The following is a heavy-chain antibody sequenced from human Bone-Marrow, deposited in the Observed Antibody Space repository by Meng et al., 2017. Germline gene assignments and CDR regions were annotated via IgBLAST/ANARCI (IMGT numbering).Heavy chain of an antibody. CDR3: ARRPDWFDP. V-gene: IGHV4-39*01. J-gene: IGHJ5*02. Sequence: QMQLQESGPGLVKPSETLALTCTVSGDSISNSNYYWGWVRQPPGKGLEWIGSIYYSGSTYYNPSLKSRVTISVDTSKNKFSLKLSSVTAADTAVYYCARRPDWFDPWGQGTLVTVSS. CDR1: GDSISNSNYY. CDR2: IYYSGST.